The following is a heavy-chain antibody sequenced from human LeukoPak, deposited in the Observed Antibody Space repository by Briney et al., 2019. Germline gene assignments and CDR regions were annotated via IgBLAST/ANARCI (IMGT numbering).Heavy chain of an antibody. CDR2: IYYSGST. V-gene: IGHV4-59*08. CDR1: GGSLSSYY. Sequence: PSETLSLTCTVSGGSLSSYYWSWLRQPPGKGLEWIGYIYYSGSTNYNPSLKSRVTISVDTSKNQFSLKLSSVTAADTAVYYCARHFYSSSWSYYYYMDVWGKGTTVTVSS. D-gene: IGHD6-13*01. CDR3: ARHFYSSSWSYYYYMDV. J-gene: IGHJ6*03.